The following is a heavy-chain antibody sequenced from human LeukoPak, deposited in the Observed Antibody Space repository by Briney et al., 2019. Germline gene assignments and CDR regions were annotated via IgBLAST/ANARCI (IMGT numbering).Heavy chain of an antibody. CDR2: IYDSGST. Sequence: PSETLSLTCTVSGGSIRSSYYYWGWIRQPPGKGLEWIGSIYDSGSTNYNPSLKSRVTISVDTSKNQFSLKLSSVTAADTAVYYCASLSIFSSGYPGNDYWGQGTLVTVSS. CDR1: GGSIRSSYYY. D-gene: IGHD3-22*01. CDR3: ASLSIFSSGYPGNDY. J-gene: IGHJ4*02. V-gene: IGHV4-39*07.